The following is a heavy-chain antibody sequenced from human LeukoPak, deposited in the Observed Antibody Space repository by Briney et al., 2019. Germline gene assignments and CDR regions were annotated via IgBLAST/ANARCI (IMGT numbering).Heavy chain of an antibody. D-gene: IGHD6-19*01. Sequence: SETLSLTCAVYGGPFSGYYWSWIRQPPGKGLEWIGEINHSGSTNYNPSLKSRVTISVDTSKNQFSLKLSSVTAADTAVYYCARAKRLALAGTGYYYYGMDVWGKGTTVTVSS. CDR3: ARAKRLALAGTGYYYYGMDV. V-gene: IGHV4-34*01. J-gene: IGHJ6*04. CDR1: GGPFSGYY. CDR2: INHSGST.